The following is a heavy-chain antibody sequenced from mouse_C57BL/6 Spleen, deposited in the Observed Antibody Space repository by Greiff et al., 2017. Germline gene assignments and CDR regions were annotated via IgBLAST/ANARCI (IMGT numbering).Heavy chain of an antibody. J-gene: IGHJ2*01. V-gene: IGHV14-4*01. CDR3: TTGGPAAGVFDY. CDR1: GFNIKDDY. CDR2: IDPENGDT. D-gene: IGHD6-1*01. Sequence: EVQLQQSGAELVRPGASVKLSCTASGFNIKDDYMHWVKQRPEQGLEWIGWIDPENGDTEYASKFQGTATITADTSSNTAYLQLSSLTSEDTAVYYCTTGGPAAGVFDYWGQGTTLTVSS.